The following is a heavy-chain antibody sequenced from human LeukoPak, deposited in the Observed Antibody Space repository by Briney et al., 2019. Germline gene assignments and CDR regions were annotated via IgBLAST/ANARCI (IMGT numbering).Heavy chain of an antibody. Sequence: GGSLRLSCAASGFTFSSYGMHWVRQAPGKGLEWVAVISYDGSNKYYADSVKGRFTISRDNSKNTLYLQMNSLRAEDTAVYYCARDAVVEPHDAFDIWGQGTMVSVSS. CDR1: GFTFSSYG. V-gene: IGHV3-30*03. J-gene: IGHJ3*02. CDR2: ISYDGSNK. CDR3: ARDAVVEPHDAFDI. D-gene: IGHD2-15*01.